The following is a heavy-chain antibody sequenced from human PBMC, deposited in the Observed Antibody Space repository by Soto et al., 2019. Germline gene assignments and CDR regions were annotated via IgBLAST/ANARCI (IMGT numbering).Heavy chain of an antibody. D-gene: IGHD6-19*01. CDR1: GFTFSSYG. Sequence: QVQLVESGGGAVQPGRSLRLSCAASGFTFSSYGMHWVRQAPGKGLEWVAVISYDGSNKYYADSVKGRFTISRDNSKNTLYLQMTGLRAEDTAVYYCAKYGSGWYVPHDAFDIWGQGTMVTLSS. J-gene: IGHJ3*02. CDR2: ISYDGSNK. CDR3: AKYGSGWYVPHDAFDI. V-gene: IGHV3-30*18.